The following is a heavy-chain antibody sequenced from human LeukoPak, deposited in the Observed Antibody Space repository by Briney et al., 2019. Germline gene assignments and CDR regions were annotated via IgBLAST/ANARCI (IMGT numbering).Heavy chain of an antibody. D-gene: IGHD3-10*01. Sequence: GGSLRLSCAASGFTFSSYGMHWVRQAPGKGLEWVAFIRYDGSNKYYADSVKGRFTISRDNSKNTLYLQMNSLRAEDTAVYYCAKDLLKFGELFSFDPWGQGTLVTVSS. CDR2: IRYDGSNK. V-gene: IGHV3-30*02. CDR1: GFTFSSYG. CDR3: AKDLLKFGELFSFDP. J-gene: IGHJ5*02.